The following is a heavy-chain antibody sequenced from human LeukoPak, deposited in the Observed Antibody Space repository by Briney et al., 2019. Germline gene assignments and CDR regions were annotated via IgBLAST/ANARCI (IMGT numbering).Heavy chain of an antibody. J-gene: IGHJ4*02. CDR2: IIPIFGTA. CDR1: GGTFSSYA. D-gene: IGHD3-10*01. CDR3: ARAVRGSSYGSGSYPN. V-gene: IGHV1-69*05. Sequence: SVKVSCKASGGTFSSYAISWVRQAPGQGLEWMGGIIPIFGTANYAQKFQGRVTITTDESTSTAYIELSSLRSEDTAVYYCARAVRGSSYGSGSYPNWGQGTLVTVSS.